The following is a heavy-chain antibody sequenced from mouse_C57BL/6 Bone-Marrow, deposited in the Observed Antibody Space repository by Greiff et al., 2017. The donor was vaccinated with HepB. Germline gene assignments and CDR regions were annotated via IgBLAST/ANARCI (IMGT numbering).Heavy chain of an antibody. V-gene: IGHV7-3*01. CDR2: IRNKANGYTT. CDR1: GFTFTDYY. J-gene: IGHJ3*01. Sequence: EVMLVESGGGLVQPGGSLSLSCAASGFTFTDYYMSWVRQPPGKALEWLGFIRNKANGYTTEYSASVKGRFTISRDNSQSILYLQMNALRAEGSATYYCARYSEGWCAYWGQGTLVTVSA. CDR3: ARYSEGWCAY.